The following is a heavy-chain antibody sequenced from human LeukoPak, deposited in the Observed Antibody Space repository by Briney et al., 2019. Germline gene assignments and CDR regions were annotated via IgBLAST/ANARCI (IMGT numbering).Heavy chain of an antibody. D-gene: IGHD1-14*01. CDR1: GYTFTRHY. Sequence: ASVKVSCKASGYTFTRHYIHWVRQAPGQGFEWMGIINPSDGYAEYGQKFQGRVTMTRDTSTSTAFMDLSSLRSEDTAIYYCARDHSDTCDLGTSWWIDPWGQGNPVTVSS. J-gene: IGHJ5*02. CDR2: INPSDGYA. CDR3: ARDHSDTCDLGTSWWIDP. V-gene: IGHV1-46*01.